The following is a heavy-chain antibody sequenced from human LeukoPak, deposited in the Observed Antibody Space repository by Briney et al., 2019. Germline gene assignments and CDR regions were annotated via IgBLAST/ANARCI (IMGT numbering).Heavy chain of an antibody. D-gene: IGHD6-19*01. CDR3: ARVNGDSGSYFDY. V-gene: IGHV3-53*01. Sequence: GGSLRLSCAASRFTVSSNYMSWVRQAPGKGLEWVSVIYSGGSTYYADSVKGRFTISRDNSKNTLYLQMNSLRAEDTAVYYCARVNGDSGSYFDYWGQGTLVTVSS. CDR2: IYSGGST. CDR1: RFTVSSNY. J-gene: IGHJ4*02.